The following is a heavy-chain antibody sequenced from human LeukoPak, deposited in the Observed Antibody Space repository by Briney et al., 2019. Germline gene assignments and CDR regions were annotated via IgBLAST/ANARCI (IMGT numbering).Heavy chain of an antibody. CDR2: FYPEDGET. V-gene: IGHV1-24*01. CDR3: ATVDDYVWGSHRYLAGDACDI. Sequence: ASVTVSCKVSGYTLTELSMDWVRQAPGKGLEWMGGFYPEDGETIYAQKFQGRVTMTEDTSTDTAYMELSRMRSDDTAVYYCATVDDYVWGSHRYLAGDACDIWGQGTMVTVSS. J-gene: IGHJ3*02. CDR1: GYTLTELS. D-gene: IGHD3-16*02.